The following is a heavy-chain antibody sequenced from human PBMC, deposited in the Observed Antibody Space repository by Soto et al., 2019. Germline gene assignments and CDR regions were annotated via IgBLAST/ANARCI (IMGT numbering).Heavy chain of an antibody. CDR3: ARDSKWLIINGNWFDS. D-gene: IGHD5-12*01. Sequence: QVQLVQSGAEVKKPGASVKVSCKFSGYSFINYGMTWVRQAPGQGFEWMGWISGSNGATNYAQRFQGRVTLTTDTSTNTAYMELRSLRLDDTAIYYCARDSKWLIINGNWFDSWGQGTLVTVSS. J-gene: IGHJ5*01. V-gene: IGHV1-18*04. CDR2: ISGSNGAT. CDR1: GYSFINYG.